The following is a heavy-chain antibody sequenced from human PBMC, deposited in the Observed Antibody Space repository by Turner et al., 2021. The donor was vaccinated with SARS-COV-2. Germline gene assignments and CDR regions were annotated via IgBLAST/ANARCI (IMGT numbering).Heavy chain of an antibody. V-gene: IGHV3-53*01. Sequence: EVQLVESGGGLIQPGGSLRLSCAASVFTVSSNYMTWVRQAPGKGLEWVSVIYSGGSTYYADSVKGRFTISRDNSKNTLYLQMNSLRAEDTAVYYCARDLYYYGMDVWGQGTTVTVSS. J-gene: IGHJ6*02. CDR3: ARDLYYYGMDV. CDR1: VFTVSSNY. CDR2: IYSGGST.